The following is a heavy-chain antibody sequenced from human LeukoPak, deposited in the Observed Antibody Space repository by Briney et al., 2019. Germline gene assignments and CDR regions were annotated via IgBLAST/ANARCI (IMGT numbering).Heavy chain of an antibody. CDR1: GFTFSSYS. Sequence: GGSPRLSCAASGFTFSSYSMNWVRQAPGKGLEWVPSISSSSSYIYYAGSVKGRFTISRDNAKNSLYLQMNSLRAEDTAVYYCASRNYDILTGYNYWGQGTLVTVSS. D-gene: IGHD3-9*01. CDR3: ASRNYDILTGYNY. CDR2: ISSSSSYI. V-gene: IGHV3-21*01. J-gene: IGHJ4*02.